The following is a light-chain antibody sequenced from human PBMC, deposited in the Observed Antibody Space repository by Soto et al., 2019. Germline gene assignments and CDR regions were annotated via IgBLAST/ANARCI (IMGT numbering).Light chain of an antibody. CDR1: SSDVGGYNY. CDR2: DVS. J-gene: IGLJ1*01. V-gene: IGLV2-14*03. Sequence: QSAVTQPASVSGSPGQSITISCTGTSSDVGGYNYVSWYQHHPGKAPKLIIYDVSNRPSGVSNRCSGSKSGNTASLTISGHQPEDEAEYYCSSYTTSNTRQIVFGTGTKVTVL. CDR3: SSYTTSNTRQIV.